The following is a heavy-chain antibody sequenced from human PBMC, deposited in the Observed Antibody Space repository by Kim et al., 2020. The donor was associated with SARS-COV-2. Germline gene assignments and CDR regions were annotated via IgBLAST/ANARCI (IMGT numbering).Heavy chain of an antibody. J-gene: IGHJ4*02. V-gene: IGHV1-18*04. CDR1: GYTFTSYG. CDR3: ARCGHDILTGYYPDDY. CDR2: ISAYNGNT. Sequence: ASVKVSCKASGYTFTSYGISWVRQAPGQGLEWMGWISAYNGNTNYAQKLQGRVTMTTDTSTSTAYMELRSLRSDDTAVYYCARCGHDILTGYYPDDYWGQPTLLSASS. D-gene: IGHD3-9*01.